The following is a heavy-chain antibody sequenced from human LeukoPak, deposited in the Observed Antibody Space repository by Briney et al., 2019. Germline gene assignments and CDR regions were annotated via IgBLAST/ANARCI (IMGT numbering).Heavy chain of an antibody. J-gene: IGHJ4*02. D-gene: IGHD4-17*01. Sequence: PGGSLRLSCAASGFTFSSYSMNWVRQAPGKGLEWVSSISSSSSYIYYADSVKGRFTISRDNAKNSLYLQMNSLRAEDTAVYYCARTPPSHDYGDYGHWGQGTLVTVSS. V-gene: IGHV3-21*01. CDR3: ARTPPSHDYGDYGH. CDR2: ISSSSSYI. CDR1: GFTFSSYS.